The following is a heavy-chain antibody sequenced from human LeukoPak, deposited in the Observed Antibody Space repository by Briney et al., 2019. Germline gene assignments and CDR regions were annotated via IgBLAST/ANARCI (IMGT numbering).Heavy chain of an antibody. D-gene: IGHD2-2*02. CDR3: ARDRQVVPAAINYDWFDP. CDR2: IIPIFGTA. J-gene: IGHJ5*02. Sequence: SVKVSCKASGGTFSSYAISWVRQAPGQGLEWMGGIIPIFGTANYAQKFQGRVTITADESTSAAYMELSSLRSEDTAVYYCARDRQVVPAAINYDWFDPWGQGTLVTVSS. CDR1: GGTFSSYA. V-gene: IGHV1-69*01.